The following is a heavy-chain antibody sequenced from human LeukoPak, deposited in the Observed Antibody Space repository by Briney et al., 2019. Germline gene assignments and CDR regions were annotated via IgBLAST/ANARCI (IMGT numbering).Heavy chain of an antibody. J-gene: IGHJ5*02. V-gene: IGHV4-39*07. Sequence: PSETLSLTCTVSGGSISSYYWSWIRQPPGKGLEWIGTIYYSGSTYYNPSLKSRVTISVVTSTNQFSLKLSSVTAADTAVYYCARSPIGTFDLWGQGTLVTVSS. CDR2: IYYSGST. D-gene: IGHD6-13*01. CDR1: GGSISSYY. CDR3: ARSPIGTFDL.